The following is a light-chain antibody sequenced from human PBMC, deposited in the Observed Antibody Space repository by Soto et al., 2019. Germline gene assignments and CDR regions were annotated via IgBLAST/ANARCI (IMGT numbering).Light chain of an antibody. J-gene: IGLJ1*01. V-gene: IGLV3-1*01. CDR1: KLGDKY. CDR2: QDT. Sequence: SYELTQPPSVSVSPGQTASITCSGDKLGDKYACWYQQKPGQSPVLVIYQDTKRPSGIPERFSGSNSGNTATLTISGTQALDEADYYCQAWDSSTAGVFGPGTKVTVL. CDR3: QAWDSSTAGV.